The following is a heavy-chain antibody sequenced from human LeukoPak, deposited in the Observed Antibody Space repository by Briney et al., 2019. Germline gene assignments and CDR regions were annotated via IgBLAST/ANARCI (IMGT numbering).Heavy chain of an antibody. Sequence: GGSLRLSCAASGFTVSSNYMSWVRQAPGKGLEWVSVIYSGGSTYYADSVKGRFTISRDNSKNTLYLQMNSLRAEDTAVYYCARQAYCSSGSCNPFDYWGQGTLVTVSS. D-gene: IGHD2-15*01. CDR1: GFTVSSNY. CDR3: ARQAYCSSGSCNPFDY. V-gene: IGHV3-53*01. CDR2: IYSGGST. J-gene: IGHJ4*02.